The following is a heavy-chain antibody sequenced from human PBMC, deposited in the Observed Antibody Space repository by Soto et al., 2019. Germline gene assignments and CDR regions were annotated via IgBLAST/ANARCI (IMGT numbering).Heavy chain of an antibody. Sequence: XESLRLSFAASGFTFSTHWMVGVRQPPGKGLEWVANIKQEGTETSYVDSVKGRFTISRDNAQNSLYLQMNSLRVEDTAVYYCARGGDSYIDYWGPGALVIVSS. CDR2: IKQEGTET. D-gene: IGHD2-21*02. CDR3: ARGGDSYIDY. V-gene: IGHV3-7*03. CDR1: GFTFSTHW. J-gene: IGHJ4*02.